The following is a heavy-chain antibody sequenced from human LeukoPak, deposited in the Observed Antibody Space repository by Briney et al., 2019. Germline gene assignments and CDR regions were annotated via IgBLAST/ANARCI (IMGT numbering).Heavy chain of an antibody. D-gene: IGHD3-9*01. J-gene: IGHJ4*02. Sequence: RPGGSLRLSCAASGFTFSSYAMSWVRQAPRKGLEWVSVVSGSGSSTDYADSVKGRFTISRDNSKNTLYLQMSSLSAEDTAVYYCAKMNVLTGYYTPNFDFWGQGTLVTVSS. CDR1: GFTFSSYA. CDR2: VSGSGSST. CDR3: AKMNVLTGYYTPNFDF. V-gene: IGHV3-23*01.